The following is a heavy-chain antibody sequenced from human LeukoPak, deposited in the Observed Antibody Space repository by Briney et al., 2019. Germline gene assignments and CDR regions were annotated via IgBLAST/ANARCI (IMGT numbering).Heavy chain of an antibody. J-gene: IGHJ6*03. Sequence: PGGSLRLSCAASGFTFSSYAMSWVRQAPGKGLEWVSAISGSGGSTYYADSVKGRFTISRDNAKNSLYLQMNSLRAEDTAVYYCAKGGLYGSGSLNSDYMDVWGKGTTVTVSS. CDR2: ISGSGGST. D-gene: IGHD3-10*01. CDR3: AKGGLYGSGSLNSDYMDV. CDR1: GFTFSSYA. V-gene: IGHV3-23*01.